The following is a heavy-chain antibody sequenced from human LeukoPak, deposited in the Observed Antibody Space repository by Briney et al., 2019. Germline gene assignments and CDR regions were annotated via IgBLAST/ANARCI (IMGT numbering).Heavy chain of an antibody. J-gene: IGHJ6*03. CDR3: ARSITIFGVVIQRHYYYYMDV. Sequence: SETLSLTCAVYGGSFSGYYWSWIRQPPGKGLEWSGEINHSGSTNYNPSLKSRVTISVDTSKNQFSLKLSSVTAADTAVYYCARSITIFGVVIQRHYYYYMDVWGKGTTVTVSS. CDR1: GGSFSGYY. D-gene: IGHD3-3*01. CDR2: INHSGST. V-gene: IGHV4-34*01.